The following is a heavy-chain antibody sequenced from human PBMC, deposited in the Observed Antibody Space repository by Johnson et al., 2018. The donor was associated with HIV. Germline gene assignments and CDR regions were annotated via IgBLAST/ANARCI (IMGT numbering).Heavy chain of an antibody. CDR1: GFTFDDYG. D-gene: IGHD3-10*01. CDR3: VRGLLWFGELLEAFDI. Sequence: VQLVESGGGLVKPGGSLRLSCATSGFTFDDYGMNWVRHAPGKGLEWVSGINWNGGSTGYAASVKGRFTISRDNSKNTLYLQMTSLRAEDTAVYYCVRGLLWFGELLEAFDIWGQGTMVTVSS. V-gene: IGHV3-20*04. CDR2: INWNGGST. J-gene: IGHJ3*02.